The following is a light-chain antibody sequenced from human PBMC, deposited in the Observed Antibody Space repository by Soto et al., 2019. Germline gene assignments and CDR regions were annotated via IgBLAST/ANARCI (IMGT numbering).Light chain of an antibody. J-gene: IGKJ1*01. V-gene: IGKV3-15*01. CDR2: GAS. CDR1: QSVSSN. CDR3: QQYNNWPQT. Sequence: ERVMTQSPATLSVSPGERATLSCRASQSVSSNLAWYQQKPGQAPRLLIYGASTRATGIPARFSGSGSGTDFTLTISSLQSEDFAVYYCQQYNNWPQTFGHGTKVEIK.